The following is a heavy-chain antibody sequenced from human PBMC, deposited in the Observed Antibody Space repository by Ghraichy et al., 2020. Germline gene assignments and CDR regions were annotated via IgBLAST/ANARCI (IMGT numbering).Heavy chain of an antibody. Sequence: SETLSLTCTVSGGSINTYYWSWIRQPPGKGLDWIGYIYYSGSTNYNPSLNSRVTISVDTSKNQFSLKLSSVTAADTAIYYCAREGYCSTSSCLRKPFDIWGRGTMVTVSS. CDR3: AREGYCSTSSCLRKPFDI. J-gene: IGHJ3*02. CDR1: GGSINTYY. D-gene: IGHD2-2*01. V-gene: IGHV4-59*08. CDR2: IYYSGST.